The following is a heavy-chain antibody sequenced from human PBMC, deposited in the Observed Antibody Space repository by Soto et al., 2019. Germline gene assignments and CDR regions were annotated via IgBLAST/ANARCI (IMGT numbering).Heavy chain of an antibody. CDR1: GYSFTSYW. J-gene: IGHJ5*02. Sequence: GESLKISCKASGYSFTSYWIGWVRQMPGKGLEWMGIIYPGDSDTRYSPSFQGHVIISADKSITTAYLQWSSLKASDTAMYYCARQGFVAASSYNSFDPWGQGPWSTSPQ. CDR3: ARQGFVAASSYNSFDP. V-gene: IGHV5-51*01. D-gene: IGHD6-13*01. CDR2: IYPGDSDT.